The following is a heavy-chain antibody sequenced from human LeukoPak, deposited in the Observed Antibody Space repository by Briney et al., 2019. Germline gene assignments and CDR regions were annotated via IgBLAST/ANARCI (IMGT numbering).Heavy chain of an antibody. V-gene: IGHV3-30*04. D-gene: IGHD2-2*01. CDR3: ARDEVGTSHPLAYYYYYGMDV. CDR1: GFTFSSYA. Sequence: GGSLRLSCAASGFTFSSYAMHWVRQAPGKGLEWVAVISYDGSNKYYADSVKGRFTISRDNSKNTLHLQMNSLRAEDTAVYYCARDEVGTSHPLAYYYYYGMDVWGQGTTVTVSS. CDR2: ISYDGSNK. J-gene: IGHJ6*02.